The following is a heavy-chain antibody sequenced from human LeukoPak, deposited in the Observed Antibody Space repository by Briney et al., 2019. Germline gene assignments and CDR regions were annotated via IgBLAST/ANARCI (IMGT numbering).Heavy chain of an antibody. V-gene: IGHV1-69*13. CDR3: ARQSIPPGYFDL. CDR1: GGTFSSYA. CDR2: IIPIYGTA. J-gene: IGHJ2*01. Sequence: ASVKVSCKASGGTFSSYAISWVRQAPGQGLEWMGGIIPIYGTANYAQKFQGRVTITADESTSTAYMELSSLRSEDTAAYYCARQSIPPGYFDLWGRGTLVTVSS. D-gene: IGHD6-6*01.